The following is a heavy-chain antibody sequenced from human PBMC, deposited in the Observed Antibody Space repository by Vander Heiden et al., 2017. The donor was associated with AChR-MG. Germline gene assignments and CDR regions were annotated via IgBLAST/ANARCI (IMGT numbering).Heavy chain of an antibody. V-gene: IGHV2-5*02. CDR1: GFSLSTSGVG. CDR3: AHRRERRYYDFWSGYLPTRFDAFDI. CDR2: IYWDDDK. D-gene: IGHD3-3*01. Sequence: QITLKESGPTLVKPTQTLTLTCTFSGFSLSTSGVGVGWIRQPPGKALEWLALIYWDDDKRYSPSLKSRLTITKDTSKNQVVLTMTNMDPVDTATYYCAHRRERRYYDFWSGYLPTRFDAFDIWGQGTMVTVSS. J-gene: IGHJ3*02.